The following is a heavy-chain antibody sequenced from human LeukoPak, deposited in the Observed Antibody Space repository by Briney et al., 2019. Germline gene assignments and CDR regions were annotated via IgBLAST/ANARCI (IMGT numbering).Heavy chain of an antibody. Sequence: PSETLSLTCTVSGGSISSGDYYWSWIRQPPGKGLEWIGYIYYSGTTYYNPSLRSRTSISPDTSTNHFSLRLTSVTAADTAVYYCARASPATVSFDIWGQGTLVTVSS. CDR3: ARASPATVSFDI. V-gene: IGHV4-30-4*08. CDR1: GGSISSGDYY. D-gene: IGHD2-15*01. J-gene: IGHJ3*02. CDR2: IYYSGTT.